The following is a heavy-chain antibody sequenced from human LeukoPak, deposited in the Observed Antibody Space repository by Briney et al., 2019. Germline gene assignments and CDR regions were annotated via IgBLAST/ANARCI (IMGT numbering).Heavy chain of an antibody. CDR1: GFTFSDYY. J-gene: IGHJ4*02. D-gene: IGHD6-19*01. CDR3: ARAYSSGWYGDY. Sequence: PGGSLRLSCAASGFTFSDYYMSWIRQAPWKGLEWVSYISSSSSYTNYADSVKGRFTISRDNAKNSLYLRMNSLRAEDTAVYYCARAYSSGWYGDYWGQGTLVTVSS. CDR2: ISSSSSYT. V-gene: IGHV3-11*06.